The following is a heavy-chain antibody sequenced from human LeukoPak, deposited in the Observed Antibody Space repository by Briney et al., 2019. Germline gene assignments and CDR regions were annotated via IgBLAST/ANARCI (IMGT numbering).Heavy chain of an antibody. CDR3: ASVSGLEMATLRY. V-gene: IGHV3-53*01. D-gene: IGHD5-24*01. CDR1: GFTVSSNY. J-gene: IGHJ4*02. Sequence: GGSLRLSCAASGFTVSSNYMSWVRQAPGKGLEWVSVIYSGGSTYYADSVKGRFTISRDNSKNTLYLQMNSLRAEDTAVYYCASVSGLEMATLRYWGQGTLVTVSS. CDR2: IYSGGST.